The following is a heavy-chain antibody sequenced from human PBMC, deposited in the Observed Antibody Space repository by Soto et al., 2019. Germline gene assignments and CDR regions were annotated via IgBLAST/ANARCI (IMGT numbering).Heavy chain of an antibody. CDR1: GGTFSSYA. J-gene: IGHJ4*02. Sequence: SVKVSCKASGGTFSSYAISWVRQAPGQGLEWMGGIIPIFGTANYAQKFQGRVTITADESTSTAYMELSSLRSEDTAVYYCARAPSGWSYFPDYWGQGTLVTVSS. D-gene: IGHD6-19*01. CDR2: IIPIFGTA. V-gene: IGHV1-69*13. CDR3: ARAPSGWSYFPDY.